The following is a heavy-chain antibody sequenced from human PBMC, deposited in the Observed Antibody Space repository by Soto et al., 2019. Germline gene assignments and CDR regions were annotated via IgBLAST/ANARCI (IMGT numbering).Heavy chain of an antibody. J-gene: IGHJ3*02. D-gene: IGHD3-3*01. CDR1: GNTFTRYY. Sequence: GASVKVSWKASGNTFTRYYMHWGRQAPGQRLEWMGIINPSGGSTSYAQKFQGRVTVTRDTSTSTVYMELSSLRSEDTAVYYCARAPPGSGLTETDAFDIWGQGTMVTVSS. CDR3: ARAPPGSGLTETDAFDI. CDR2: INPSGGST. V-gene: IGHV1-46*01.